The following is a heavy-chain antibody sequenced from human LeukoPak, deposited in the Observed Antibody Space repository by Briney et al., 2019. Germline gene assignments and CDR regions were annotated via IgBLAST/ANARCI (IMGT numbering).Heavy chain of an antibody. CDR3: ARDLGIYCTSISCPGADY. Sequence: PGGSLRLSCAASGFTFSAYGLHWVRQAPGKGLEWVTFIRYDGNNKYYADSVKGRFTVSRDNSKNTLYLQMNSLRAEDTAVYYCARDLGIYCTSISCPGADYWGQGTLVTVSS. CDR1: GFTFSAYG. J-gene: IGHJ4*02. D-gene: IGHD2-2*01. V-gene: IGHV3-30*02. CDR2: IRYDGNNK.